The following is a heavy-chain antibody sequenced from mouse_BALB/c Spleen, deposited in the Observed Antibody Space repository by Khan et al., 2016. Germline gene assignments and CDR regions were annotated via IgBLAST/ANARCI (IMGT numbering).Heavy chain of an antibody. CDR3: ARDRNCLYYDTVVY. CDR1: GHSFTDYS. Sequence: QIQLVQSGPELKKPGETVKLSCKASGHSFTDYSMHWVKQSPGKGFKWMGWIITETGEPTYADDFKGRLAFSFETSASTANLQINYLNNEATATYYCARDRNCLYYDTVVYWGQGTSVTVSS. CDR2: IITETGEP. V-gene: IGHV9-2-1*01. J-gene: IGHJ4*01. D-gene: IGHD2-1*01.